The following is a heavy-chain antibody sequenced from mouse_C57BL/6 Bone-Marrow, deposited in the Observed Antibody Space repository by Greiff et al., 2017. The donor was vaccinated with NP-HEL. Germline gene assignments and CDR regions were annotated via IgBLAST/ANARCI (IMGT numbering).Heavy chain of an antibody. D-gene: IGHD2-4*01. CDR3: ARGGIYYDYAWFAY. Sequence: VQRVESGAELVRPGTSVKVSCKASGYAFTNYLIEWVKQRPGQGLEWIGVINPGSGGTNYNEKFKGKATLTAAKSSSTAYMQLSSLTSEDSAVYFCARGGIYYDYAWFAYWGQGTLVTVSA. V-gene: IGHV1-54*01. CDR1: GYAFTNYL. J-gene: IGHJ3*01. CDR2: INPGSGGT.